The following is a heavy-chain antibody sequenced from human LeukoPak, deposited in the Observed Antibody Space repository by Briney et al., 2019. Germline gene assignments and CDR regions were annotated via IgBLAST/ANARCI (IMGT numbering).Heavy chain of an antibody. CDR1: GGSISSYY. CDR2: IYYSGST. V-gene: IGHV4-59*08. CDR3: AGDILTGYYNSAAFDI. J-gene: IGHJ3*02. Sequence: SETLSLTCTVSGGSISSYYWSWIRQPPGKGLEWIGYIYYSGSTNYNPSFKSRVTISVDTSKNQFSLKLSSVTAADTAVYYCAGDILTGYYNSAAFDIWGQGTMVTVSS. D-gene: IGHD3-9*01.